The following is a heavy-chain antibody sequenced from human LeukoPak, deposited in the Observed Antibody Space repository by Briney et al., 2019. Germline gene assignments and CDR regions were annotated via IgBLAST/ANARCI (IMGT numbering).Heavy chain of an antibody. CDR3: AWKLGAVNAFDI. Sequence: GESLKISLKGSGYSFTSYWIGRGRQVPGKGLEWMRIIYSGDSDPRFSRFFEGQVTISAEKSLGPAYSARSRPKAPDTASYYVAWKLGAVNAFDIWGQGTMVTVSS. D-gene: IGHD2-15*01. V-gene: IGHV5-51*01. J-gene: IGHJ3*02. CDR2: IYSGDSDP. CDR1: GYSFTSYW.